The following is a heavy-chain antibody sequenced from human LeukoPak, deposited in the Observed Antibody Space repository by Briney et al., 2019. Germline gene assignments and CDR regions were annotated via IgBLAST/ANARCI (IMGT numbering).Heavy chain of an antibody. Sequence: ASVKVSCKASGYTFTGYYMHWVRQAPGQGLEWMGWNNPNSGGTNYAQKFQGRVTMTRDTSISTAYMELSRLRSDDTAVYYCARGDDIVVVPAASRADWFDPWGQGTLVTVSS. V-gene: IGHV1-2*02. CDR2: NNPNSGGT. J-gene: IGHJ5*02. CDR1: GYTFTGYY. D-gene: IGHD2-2*01. CDR3: ARGDDIVVVPAASRADWFDP.